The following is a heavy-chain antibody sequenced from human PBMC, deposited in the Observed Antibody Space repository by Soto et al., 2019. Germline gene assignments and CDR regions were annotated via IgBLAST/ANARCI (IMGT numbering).Heavy chain of an antibody. Sequence: QVQLVQSGAEVKKPGSSVKVSCKASGGTFSSYAISLVRQAPGQVLEWMGGIIPIFVTANYAQKFQGRGTITADESTSTAYMELSRLRYEDTAVYYCAIHPDSSIAASVGFDPWGQGTLVTVSS. V-gene: IGHV1-69*12. CDR1: GGTFSSYA. CDR2: IIPIFVTA. J-gene: IGHJ5*02. CDR3: AIHPDSSIAASVGFDP. D-gene: IGHD6-6*01.